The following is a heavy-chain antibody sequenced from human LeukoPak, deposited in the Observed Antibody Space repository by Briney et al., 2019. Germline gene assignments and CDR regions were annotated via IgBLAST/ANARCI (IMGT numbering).Heavy chain of an antibody. V-gene: IGHV4-4*08. J-gene: IGHJ4*02. D-gene: IGHD2-2*01. CDR1: GGSISSYY. Sequence: SETLSLTCTVSGGSISSYYWSWIRQPPGKGLEWIGYIYYSGSTNYNPSLKSRVTISVDTSKNQFSLKLNSVTAADTAVYYCAREMPAALNYFDYWGQGTLVTVSS. CDR2: IYYSGST. CDR3: AREMPAALNYFDY.